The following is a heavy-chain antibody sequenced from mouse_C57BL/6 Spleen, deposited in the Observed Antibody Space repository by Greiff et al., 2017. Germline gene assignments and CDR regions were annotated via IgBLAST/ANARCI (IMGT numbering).Heavy chain of an antibody. J-gene: IGHJ4*01. CDR1: GYSFTDYN. CDR3: ARTLYDYDGYYYAMDY. V-gene: IGHV1-39*01. D-gene: IGHD2-4*01. CDR2: INPNYGTT. Sequence: VPLQQSGPELVQPGASVKISCKASGYSFTDYNLNWVKHSNGKSLDWLGVINPNYGTTSYNQKFKGKATLTVDQSSSTAYMQLNSLTSEDSAVYYCARTLYDYDGYYYAMDYWGQGTSVTVSS.